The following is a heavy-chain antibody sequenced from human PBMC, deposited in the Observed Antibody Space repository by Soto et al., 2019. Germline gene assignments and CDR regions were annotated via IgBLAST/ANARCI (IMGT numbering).Heavy chain of an antibody. J-gene: IGHJ4*02. CDR1: GDSITGISYY. CDR3: ARGGYCSGNSCSYS. CDR2: IYYRGTT. V-gene: IGHV4-39*01. D-gene: IGHD2-15*01. Sequence: SETLSLTCSVSGDSITGISYYWGWIRQPPGKGLEWIGSIYYRGTTYYNASLKSRVTITVDASKEQFSLKLTSVTAADTAVYYCARGGYCSGNSCSYSWGQGTLVT.